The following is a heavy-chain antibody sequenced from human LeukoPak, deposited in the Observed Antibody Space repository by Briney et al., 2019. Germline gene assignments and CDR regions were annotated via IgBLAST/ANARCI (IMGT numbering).Heavy chain of an antibody. Sequence: PSETLSLTCTVSGGSISSSSYYWGWIRQPPGKGLEWIGSIYYSGSTYYNSSLKSRVSISVGTSKNQFSLRLSSVTAADTAIYYCARLGSGWYHWGQGTLVVVSS. V-gene: IGHV4-39*01. CDR3: ARLGSGWYH. D-gene: IGHD6-19*01. J-gene: IGHJ5*02. CDR1: GGSISSSSYY. CDR2: IYYSGST.